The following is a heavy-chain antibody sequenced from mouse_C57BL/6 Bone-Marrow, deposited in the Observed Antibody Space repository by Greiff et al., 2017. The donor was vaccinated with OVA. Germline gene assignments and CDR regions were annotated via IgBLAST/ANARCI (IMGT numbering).Heavy chain of an antibody. Sequence: QVQLQQSGPELVKPGASVKISCKASGYAFSSSWMNWVKQRPGKGLEWIGRIYPGDGDTNYNRKFKGKATLTADKSSSTAYMQLSSLTSEDSAVYFCATLRSVRGYFDVWGTGTTVTVSS. CDR3: ATLRSVRGYFDV. J-gene: IGHJ1*03. V-gene: IGHV1-82*01. CDR1: GYAFSSSW. CDR2: IYPGDGDT. D-gene: IGHD1-1*01.